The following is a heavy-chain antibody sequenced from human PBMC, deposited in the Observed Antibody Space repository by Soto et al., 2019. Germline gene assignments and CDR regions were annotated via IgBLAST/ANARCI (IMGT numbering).Heavy chain of an antibody. V-gene: IGHV4-59*01. Sequence: SETLSLTCTVSGGSISSYYWSWIRQPPGKGLEWIGYIYYSGSTNYNPSLKSRVTISVDTSKNQFSLKLSSVTAADTAVYYCAREGGSAPRAFDTWGQGTMVTVSS. CDR1: GGSISSYY. CDR2: IYYSGST. J-gene: IGHJ3*02. D-gene: IGHD3-10*01. CDR3: AREGGSAPRAFDT.